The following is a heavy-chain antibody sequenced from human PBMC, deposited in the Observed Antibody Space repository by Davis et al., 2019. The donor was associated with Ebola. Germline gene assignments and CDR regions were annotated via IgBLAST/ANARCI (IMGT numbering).Heavy chain of an antibody. V-gene: IGHV3-48*02. CDR2: ISSSSSTL. D-gene: IGHD6-13*01. Sequence: GESLKISCVASGFTFSRYSMNWVRQAPGRGLEWVSYISSSSSTLYYADSVRGRFIISRDSAKSSVSLQLNSLRDDDTAVYYCARGRDSSVWYARFDYWGQGILVTVSS. CDR3: ARGRDSSVWYARFDY. CDR1: GFTFSRYS. J-gene: IGHJ4*02.